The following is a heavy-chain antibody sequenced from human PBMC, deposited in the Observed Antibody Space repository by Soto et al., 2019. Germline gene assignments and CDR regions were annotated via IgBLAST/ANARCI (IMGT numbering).Heavy chain of an antibody. V-gene: IGHV4-34*01. D-gene: IGHD3-9*01. CDR1: GGSFSGYY. CDR2: INHSGST. Sequence: SSETLSLTCAVYGGSFSGYYWSWIRQPPGKGLEWIGEINHSGSTNYNPSLKSRVTISVDTSKNQFSLKLSSVTAADTAVYYCARDRYDILTGYFRYFDYWGQGTLVTVSS. CDR3: ARDRYDILTGYFRYFDY. J-gene: IGHJ4*02.